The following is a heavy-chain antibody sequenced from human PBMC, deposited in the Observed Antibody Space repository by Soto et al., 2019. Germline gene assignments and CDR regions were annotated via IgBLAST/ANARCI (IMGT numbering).Heavy chain of an antibody. Sequence: QVQLQESGPGLVKPSQTLSLTCTVSGCSISNGGYYWSWIRQHPGKGLEWIGYIYNSGITYYNPSLKSRITISANTSKNQFSLKVSSVTAADTAVYYCARSSRSYFEYWGQGTLVNVSS. CDR1: GCSISNGGYY. J-gene: IGHJ4*02. CDR2: IYNSGIT. V-gene: IGHV4-31*03. CDR3: ARSSRSYFEY.